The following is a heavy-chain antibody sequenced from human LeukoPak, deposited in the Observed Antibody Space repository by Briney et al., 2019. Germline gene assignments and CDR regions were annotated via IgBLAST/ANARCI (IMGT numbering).Heavy chain of an antibody. J-gene: IGHJ4*02. D-gene: IGHD4-17*01. V-gene: IGHV3-23*01. Sequence: RSGGSLRLSCAASGFMFSSYAMSWVRQAPGKGLEWVSAISGSASSTYYANSVKGRFTLSRDNAQNTLYLQMNSLRVEDTAVYYCAKDAYGEGDPYYFDYWGQGTRVTVSS. CDR2: ISGSASST. CDR1: GFMFSSYA. CDR3: AKDAYGEGDPYYFDY.